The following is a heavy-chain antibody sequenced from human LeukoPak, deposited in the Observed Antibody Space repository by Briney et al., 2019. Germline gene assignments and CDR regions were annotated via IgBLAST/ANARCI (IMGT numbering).Heavy chain of an antibody. CDR3: AKDLRIAAADNFDS. J-gene: IGHJ4*02. V-gene: IGHV3-23*01. Sequence: GGSLRLSCAVSGFTFSSYAMSWVRQAPGKGVEWVSAIRGRGGRTYYADSVKGRFTISRDNSKNTLYLQMDRLRAEDTAVYYCAKDLRIAAADNFDSWGQGTLVTVSS. CDR1: GFTFSSYA. D-gene: IGHD6-13*01. CDR2: IRGRGGRT.